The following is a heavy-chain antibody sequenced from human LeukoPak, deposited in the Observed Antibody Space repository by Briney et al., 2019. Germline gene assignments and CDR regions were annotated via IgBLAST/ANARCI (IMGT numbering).Heavy chain of an antibody. V-gene: IGHV3-9*01. CDR3: ATADGSIFGVITVPPHLDY. CDR2: ISWNSGSI. J-gene: IGHJ4*02. D-gene: IGHD3-3*01. CDR1: GFTFDDYA. Sequence: PGGSLRLSCAASGFTFDDYAMHWVRQAPGKGLEWVSGISWNSGSIGYADSVKGRFTISRDNAKNSLYLQMNSLRAEDTAVYYCATADGSIFGVITVPPHLDYWGQGTLVTVSS.